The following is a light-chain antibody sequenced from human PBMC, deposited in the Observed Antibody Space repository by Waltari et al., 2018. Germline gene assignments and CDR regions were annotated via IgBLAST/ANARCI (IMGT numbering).Light chain of an antibody. CDR1: TRDVGSYDH. J-gene: IGLJ1*01. V-gene: IGLV2-14*01. Sequence: QSALTHPPSVSGPPGQPITTPSTGTTRDVGSYDHLTWYQQHPGKAPKLIICDAIKWPSGISNRFSGARSGNTASLTISGLQAEDEADYYCSSYTSTNTYVFGTGTKVTVL. CDR2: DAI. CDR3: SSYTSTNTYV.